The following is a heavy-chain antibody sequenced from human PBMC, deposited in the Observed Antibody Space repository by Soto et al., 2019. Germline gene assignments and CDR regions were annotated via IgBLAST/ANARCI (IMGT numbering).Heavy chain of an antibody. V-gene: IGHV4-39*01. D-gene: IGHD3-10*01. J-gene: IGHJ3*02. CDR1: GGSISSSSYY. Sequence: QLQLQESCPGLVKPSETLSLTCTVSGGSISSSSYYWGWIRQPPGKGLEWIGSIYYSGCTYYNPSVKGRVTISVDTSKNQFSLQLSSVTAADTAVYYCARHETTNLAPRDLWFGPIGAFDIWGQGTMVTVSS. CDR2: IYYSGCT. CDR3: ARHETTNLAPRDLWFGPIGAFDI.